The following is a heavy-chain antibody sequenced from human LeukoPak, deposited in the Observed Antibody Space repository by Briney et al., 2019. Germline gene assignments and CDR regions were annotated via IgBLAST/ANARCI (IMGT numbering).Heavy chain of an antibody. CDR3: ARFITAAGFDY. CDR2: IYTSGST. D-gene: IGHD6-13*01. V-gene: IGHV4-4*07. Sequence: SETLSLTCTVSGGSISSCYWSWIRQPAGKGLEWIGRIYTSGSTNYNPSLKSRVTMSVDTSKNQFSLNLSSVTAADTAVYYCARFITAAGFDYWGQGTLVTVSS. CDR1: GGSISSCY. J-gene: IGHJ4*02.